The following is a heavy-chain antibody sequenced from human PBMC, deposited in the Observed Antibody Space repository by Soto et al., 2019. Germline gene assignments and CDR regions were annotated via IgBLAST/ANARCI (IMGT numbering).Heavy chain of an antibody. D-gene: IGHD2-2*01. CDR3: ARGDCSSTSCYAGGDYFDY. J-gene: IGHJ4*02. CDR1: GYSFTSYW. Sequence: GESLKISCKGSGYSFTSYWIGWVRQMPGKGLEWMGIIYPGDSDTRYSPSFQGQVTISADKSISTAYLQWSSLKASDTAMYYCARGDCSSTSCYAGGDYFDYWGQGTLVTVSS. V-gene: IGHV5-51*01. CDR2: IYPGDSDT.